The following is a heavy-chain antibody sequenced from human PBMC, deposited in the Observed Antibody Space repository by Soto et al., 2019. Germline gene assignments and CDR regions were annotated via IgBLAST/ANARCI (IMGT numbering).Heavy chain of an antibody. J-gene: IGHJ6*02. CDR2: IIPIFGTA. V-gene: IGHV1-69*01. D-gene: IGHD6-6*01. Sequence: QVPLVQSGAEVKKPGSSVKVSCKASGGTFSSYAISWVRQAPGQGLEWMGGIIPIFGTANYAQKFQGRVTITADESTSTAYMELSSLRSEDTAVYYCARGDSSIAALYYYYYGMDVWGQGTTVTVSS. CDR3: ARGDSSIAALYYYYYGMDV. CDR1: GGTFSSYA.